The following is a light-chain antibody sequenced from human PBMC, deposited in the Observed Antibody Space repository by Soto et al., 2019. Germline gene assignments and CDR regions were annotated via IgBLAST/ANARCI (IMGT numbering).Light chain of an antibody. CDR1: SSDVGYYNY. Sequence: QSALTQPRSVSGSPGQSVTISCTGTSSDVGYYNYVSWYQQHPGKAPKLMIYDVTKRPSGVADRFSGSKSGNTASLTISGLQAEDEADYYCCSYAGSYTYVFGTGTKVTVL. CDR2: DVT. CDR3: CSYAGSYTYV. V-gene: IGLV2-11*01. J-gene: IGLJ1*01.